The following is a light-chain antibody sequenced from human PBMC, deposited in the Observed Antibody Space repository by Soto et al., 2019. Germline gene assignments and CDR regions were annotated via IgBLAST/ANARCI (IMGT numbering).Light chain of an antibody. Sequence: EIVLTQSPGTLSLSPGERATLSCRASRSVSSSFLAWYQQKPGQAPRLLIYGASIRATGIPDRFSGSGSGTDFTLTISTVEPEDFAVYYCLQYGSSPWTFGQGTKVEIK. V-gene: IGKV3-20*01. CDR2: GAS. J-gene: IGKJ1*01. CDR3: LQYGSSPWT. CDR1: RSVSSSF.